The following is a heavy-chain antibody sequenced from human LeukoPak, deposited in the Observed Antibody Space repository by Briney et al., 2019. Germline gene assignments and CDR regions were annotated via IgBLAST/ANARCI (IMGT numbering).Heavy chain of an antibody. CDR3: VRASRSAAADFDY. CDR2: IGTAGDT. D-gene: IGHD6-13*01. V-gene: IGHV3-13*01. Sequence: GGSLRLSYAASGFTFSTYDMHWVRQATGKGLEWVSGIGTAGDTYYQGSVKGRFTISRENAKNSLYLQMNSLRAGDAAVYYCVRASRSAAADFDYWGQGTQVTVSS. CDR1: GFTFSTYD. J-gene: IGHJ4*02.